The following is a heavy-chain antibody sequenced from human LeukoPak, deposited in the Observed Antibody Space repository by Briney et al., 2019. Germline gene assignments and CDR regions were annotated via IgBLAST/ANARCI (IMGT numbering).Heavy chain of an antibody. V-gene: IGHV3-7*01. CDR1: GFTFSSYW. Sequence: PGGSLRLSCAASGFTFSSYWMSWVRQAPGKGLEWVANIKQDGSEKYYVDSVKGRFTISRDNAKNSLYLQMNSLRAEDTAVYYCARDYDLWSGYYKGFDYWGQGTLVTVSS. J-gene: IGHJ4*02. CDR3: ARDYDLWSGYYKGFDY. CDR2: IKQDGSEK. D-gene: IGHD3-3*01.